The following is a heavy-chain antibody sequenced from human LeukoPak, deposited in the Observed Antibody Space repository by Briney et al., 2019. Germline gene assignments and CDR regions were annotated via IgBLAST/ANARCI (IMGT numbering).Heavy chain of an antibody. CDR2: IKGDESAR. CDR3: ARDVGGGLDY. CDR1: GFTFSTYW. Sequence: TGGSLRLSCAASGFTFSTYWMAWVRQAPGKGLEWVANIKGDESARHQADSVKGRFTISRDNAQNSVYLQMSSLRGEDTAVYYCARDVGGGLDYWGQGTLVTVSS. V-gene: IGHV3-7*01. D-gene: IGHD3-10*01. J-gene: IGHJ4*02.